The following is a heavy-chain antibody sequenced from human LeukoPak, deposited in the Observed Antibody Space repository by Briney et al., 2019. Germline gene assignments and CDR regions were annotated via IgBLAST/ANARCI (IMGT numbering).Heavy chain of an antibody. V-gene: IGHV1-69*04. D-gene: IGHD3-22*01. Sequence: SVKVSCKASGGTFSSYAISWVRQAPGQGLEWMGGIIPILGIANYAQKFQGRVTITADKSTSTAYMELSSLRSEDTAVYYCASNYYDSSGYYPPFDYWGQGTLVTVSS. CDR2: IIPILGIA. CDR3: ASNYYDSSGYYPPFDY. J-gene: IGHJ4*02. CDR1: GGTFSSYA.